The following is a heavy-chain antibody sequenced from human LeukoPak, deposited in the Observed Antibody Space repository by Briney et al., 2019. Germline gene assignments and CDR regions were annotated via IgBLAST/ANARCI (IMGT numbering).Heavy chain of an antibody. CDR1: GGSISSSNR. Sequence: SETLSLTCAVSGGSISSSNRWSWVRQPPGRGLEWIGEIYHSGSTNYNPSLKSRVTISVDKSKNQFSLKLSSVTAADTAVYYCARASFKYGSGSYFDYWGQGTLVTVPS. CDR2: IYHSGST. J-gene: IGHJ4*02. V-gene: IGHV4-4*02. CDR3: ARASFKYGSGSYFDY. D-gene: IGHD3-10*01.